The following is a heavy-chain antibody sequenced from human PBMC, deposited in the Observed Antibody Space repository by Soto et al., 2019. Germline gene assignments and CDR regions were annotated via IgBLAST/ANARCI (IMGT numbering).Heavy chain of an antibody. D-gene: IGHD3-9*01. CDR1: GYTFTDYY. V-gene: IGHV1-46*03. CDR3: ARVFDYLLPFDY. Sequence: ASVKVSCKASGYTFTDYYIHWVRQAPGLGLEWMGLINPSGGSTNYAQKFQSRVTMTRDTSTSTVYMELSSLRSDDTAVYFCARVFDYLLPFDYWGQGTTVTVSS. J-gene: IGHJ4*03. CDR2: INPSGGST.